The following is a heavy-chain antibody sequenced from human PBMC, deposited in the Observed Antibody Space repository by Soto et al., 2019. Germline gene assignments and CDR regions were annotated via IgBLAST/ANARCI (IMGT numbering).Heavy chain of an antibody. Sequence: GGSLRLSCAASGFTFSSYAMHWVRQAPGKGLEWVAVISYDGSNKYYADSVKGRFTISRDNSKNTLYLQMNSLRAEDTAVYYCARAGAGQLPRIYYYYGMDVWGQGTTVTVSS. CDR2: ISYDGSNK. CDR1: GFTFSSYA. V-gene: IGHV3-30-3*01. J-gene: IGHJ6*02. CDR3: ARAGAGQLPRIYYYYGMDV. D-gene: IGHD1-7*01.